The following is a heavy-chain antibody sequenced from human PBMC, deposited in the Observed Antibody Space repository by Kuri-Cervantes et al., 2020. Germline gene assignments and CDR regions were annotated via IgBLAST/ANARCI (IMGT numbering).Heavy chain of an antibody. CDR2: IYYSGST. CDR3: ARDVPLRNKGYCSGGSCYSASP. Sequence: SETLSLTCTVSGGSISSGGYYWSWIRQHPGKGLEWIGYIYYSGSTYYNPSLKSRVTISVDTSKNQFSLKLSSVTAADTAVYYCARDVPLRNKGYCSGGSCYSASPWGQGTLVTVSS. V-gene: IGHV4-31*03. CDR1: GGSISSGGYY. J-gene: IGHJ5*02. D-gene: IGHD2-15*01.